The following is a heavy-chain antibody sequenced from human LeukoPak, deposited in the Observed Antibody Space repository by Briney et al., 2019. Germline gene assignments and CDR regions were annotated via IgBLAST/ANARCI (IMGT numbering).Heavy chain of an antibody. CDR3: ARDRKSGESSEIDF. CDR1: GFTFSNYW. CDR2: INRDGSTT. Sequence: GGSLRLSCAASGFTFSNYWLHWVRQAPGKGLVWVSRINRDGSTTNYADSVKGRFTVSRDNAKNTLNLQMNRLRAEDTAVYYCARDRKSGESSEIDFWGQGTLVTVSS. V-gene: IGHV3-74*01. D-gene: IGHD3-10*01. J-gene: IGHJ4*02.